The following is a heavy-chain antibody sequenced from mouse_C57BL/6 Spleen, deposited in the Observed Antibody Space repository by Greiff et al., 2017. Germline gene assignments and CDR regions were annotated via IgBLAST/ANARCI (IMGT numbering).Heavy chain of an antibody. Sequence: VQLKQSGPELVKPGASVKISCKASGYSFTGYYMNWVKQSPEKSLEWIGEINPSTGGTTYNQKFKAKATLTVDKSSSTAYMQLKSLTSEDSAVYYCARSLYGNFYYAMDYWGQGTSVTVSS. CDR1: GYSFTGYY. CDR2: INPSTGGT. D-gene: IGHD2-1*01. V-gene: IGHV1-42*01. J-gene: IGHJ4*01. CDR3: ARSLYGNFYYAMDY.